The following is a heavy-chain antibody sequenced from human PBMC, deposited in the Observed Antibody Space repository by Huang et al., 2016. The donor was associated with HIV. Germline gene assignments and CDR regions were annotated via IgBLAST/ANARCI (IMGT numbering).Heavy chain of an antibody. V-gene: IGHV3-30-3*01. Sequence: QVQLGESGGGVVQPEKALRLSCAASGVDFSSYAMNWVRQAPGKGAHWVAGISKDGNNMYYASSVKGRFIISRDNSKNTLYLQMNSLRGEDTAIYYCARGGILGTSWYRPFDYWGQGTLVTVSS. J-gene: IGHJ4*02. CDR2: ISKDGNNM. CDR3: ARGGILGTSWYRPFDY. D-gene: IGHD6-13*01. CDR1: GVDFSSYA.